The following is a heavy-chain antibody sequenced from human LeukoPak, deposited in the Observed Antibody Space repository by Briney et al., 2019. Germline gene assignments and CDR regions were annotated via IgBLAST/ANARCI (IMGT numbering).Heavy chain of an antibody. CDR3: ARGRPTGSSRRFVVQ. V-gene: IGHV3-21*06. CDR2: MSSGRSYI. J-gene: IGHJ4*02. CDR1: GLYFSSYA. Sequence: GGSLRLSCSASGLYFSSYAMIWVGRAPWKGLKGVSSMSSGRSYIYYADSVRGRFTSSRDNAKDSLFLLMNSLRVEDTAVYYCARGRPTGSSRRFVVQWGQGTLVTVSS. D-gene: IGHD2-15*01.